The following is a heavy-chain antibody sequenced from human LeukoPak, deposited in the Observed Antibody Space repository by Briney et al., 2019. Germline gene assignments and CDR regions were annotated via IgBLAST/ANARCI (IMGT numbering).Heavy chain of an antibody. V-gene: IGHV4-34*01. Sequence: PSETLSLTCAVYGGSFSGYYWSWIRQPPGKGLEWIGEINHSGSTNYNPSLKSRVTISVDTSKNQFSLKLSSVTAADTAVYYCARGGGWLQYNWFDPWGQGTLVTVSS. J-gene: IGHJ5*02. D-gene: IGHD5-24*01. CDR1: GGSFSGYY. CDR2: INHSGST. CDR3: ARGGGWLQYNWFDP.